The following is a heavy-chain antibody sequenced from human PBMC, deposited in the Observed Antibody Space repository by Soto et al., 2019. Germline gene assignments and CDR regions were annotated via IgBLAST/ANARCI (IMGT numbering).Heavy chain of an antibody. CDR1: GFTCTRYS. J-gene: IGHJ4*02. V-gene: IGHV3-21*06. CDR3: ARESEDLTSNFDY. Sequence: GESLKISCAASGFTCTRYSMNCVRQAPGKGLEWVSSISSTTNYIYYGDSMKGRFTISRDNAKNSLYLEMNSLRAEDTAVYYCARESEDLTSNFDYWGQGTLVTVSS. CDR2: ISSTTNYI.